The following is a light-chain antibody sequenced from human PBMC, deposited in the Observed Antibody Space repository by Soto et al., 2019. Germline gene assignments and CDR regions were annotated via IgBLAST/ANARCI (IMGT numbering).Light chain of an antibody. J-gene: IGKJ2*01. CDR1: QSVYST. CDR3: QQYNKWPYT. CDR2: GAS. Sequence: EIVMTQSPATLSVSPGERATLSCRASQSVYSTLAWYQQKPGQAPRLLIYGASTRATGIPARFSGTGSATEFTLTISSLQSEDFAVYYCQQYNKWPYTFGQGTKLEIK. V-gene: IGKV3-15*01.